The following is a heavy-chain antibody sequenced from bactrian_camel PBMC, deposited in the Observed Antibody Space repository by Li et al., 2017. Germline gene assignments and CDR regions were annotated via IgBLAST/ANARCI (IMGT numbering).Heavy chain of an antibody. CDR3: AKDANYDGLSEYDY. CDR1: GFTFSSTG. D-gene: IGHD5*01. CDR2: ISSGSGDT. J-gene: IGHJ4*01. Sequence: DVQLVESGGGLVQPGGSLRLSCAASGFTFSSTGMSWVRQAPGKGLEWVSAISSGSGDTYLADSVRGRFTISRDNAKNTLYLQLNSLKTEDAAMYYCAKDANYDGLSEYDYWGQGTQVTVS. V-gene: IGHV3S40*01.